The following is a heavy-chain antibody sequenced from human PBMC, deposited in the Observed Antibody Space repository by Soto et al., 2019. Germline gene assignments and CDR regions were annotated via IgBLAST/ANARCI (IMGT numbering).Heavy chain of an antibody. J-gene: IGHJ4*02. CDR2: ISAHNDNT. CDR3: ARGRYGDY. V-gene: IGHV1-18*01. CDR1: GYTFTSYG. D-gene: IGHD1-1*01. Sequence: QVHLVQDGAEVKKPGASVKVSCKCSGYTFTSYGITWVRQAPGQGLEWMGWISAHNDNTDYAQKLQGRVTVTRDTSTSTAYMELRSLRSDDTAVYYCARGRYGDYWGQGALVTVSS.